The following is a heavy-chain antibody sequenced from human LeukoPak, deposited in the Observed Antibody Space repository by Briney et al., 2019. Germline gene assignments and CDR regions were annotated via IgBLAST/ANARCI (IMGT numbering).Heavy chain of an antibody. CDR3: ATSRSSSWEDALDN. CDR1: GGSITSYY. J-gene: IGHJ4*02. V-gene: IGHV4-59*08. Sequence: PSETLSLTCTVSGGSITSYYWSWIRQPPGKGLEWIGYIYYSGNTNYNPSLKSRVTLSVDTSKNQFSLKLRSVTAADTAVYYCATSRSSSWEDALDNWGQGTLVTVSS. CDR2: IYYSGNT. D-gene: IGHD6-13*01.